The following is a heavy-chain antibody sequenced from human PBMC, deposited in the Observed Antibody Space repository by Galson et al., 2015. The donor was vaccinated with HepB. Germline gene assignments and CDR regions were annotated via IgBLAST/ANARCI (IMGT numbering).Heavy chain of an antibody. CDR1: GGTFSNYD. V-gene: IGHV1-69*13. CDR2: IIPIFGTP. J-gene: IGHJ3*02. D-gene: IGHD3-22*01. CDR3: ARDPHPYDSSGYYSADAFDI. Sequence: SVKVSCKASGGTFSNYDISWVRQAPGQGLQWMGGIIPIFGTPKYSQKFRGRVTITADESTSTAYMELSSLRSEDTAVYYCARDPHPYDSSGYYSADAFDIWGQGTMVTVSS.